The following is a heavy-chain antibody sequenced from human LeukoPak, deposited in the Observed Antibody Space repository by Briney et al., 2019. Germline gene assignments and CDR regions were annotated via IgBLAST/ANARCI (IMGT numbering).Heavy chain of an antibody. Sequence: GGSLRLSCAASEFTFSSYAVSWVRQAPGKGLEWVAVISYDGSNKYYADSVKGRFTISRDNSKNTLYLQMNSLRAEDTAVYYCAKATYSGSFPYFDCWGQGTLVTVSS. CDR3: AKATYSGSFPYFDC. V-gene: IGHV3-30*18. D-gene: IGHD1-26*01. J-gene: IGHJ4*02. CDR2: ISYDGSNK. CDR1: EFTFSSYA.